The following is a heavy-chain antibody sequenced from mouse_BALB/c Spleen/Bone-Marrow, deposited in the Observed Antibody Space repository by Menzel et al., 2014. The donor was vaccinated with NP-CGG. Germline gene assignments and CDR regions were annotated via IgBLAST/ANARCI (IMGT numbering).Heavy chain of an antibody. D-gene: IGHD3-3*01. CDR3: ARRAGAY. V-gene: IGHV5-12-2*01. J-gene: IGHJ3*01. CDR1: GFTFSSYT. CDR2: ISNGGGST. Sequence: EVMLVESGGGLVQPGGSLKLSCAASGFTFSSYTMSWVRQTPEKRLEWVAYISNGGGSTYYPDTVKGRFTISRDNAKNTLYLQMSSLKFEDTAMYYCARRAGAYWGQGTLVTVSA.